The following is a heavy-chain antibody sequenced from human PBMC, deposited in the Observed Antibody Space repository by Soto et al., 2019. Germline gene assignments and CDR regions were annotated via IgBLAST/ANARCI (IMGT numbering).Heavy chain of an antibody. D-gene: IGHD3-10*01. CDR2: IYWDDDN. CDR1: GFSLSTSGEA. J-gene: IGHJ5*02. CDR3: AHYVSASPAGCFDH. Sequence: QITLKESGPALVKPTQTLTLTCTFSGFSLSTSGEAVGWIRQPPGEALEWLALIYWDDDNRYNPTLKTRLTITKDTSKNQVVLTLTNMDPVDTATYYCAHYVSASPAGCFDHWGQGILVTVSS. V-gene: IGHV2-5*02.